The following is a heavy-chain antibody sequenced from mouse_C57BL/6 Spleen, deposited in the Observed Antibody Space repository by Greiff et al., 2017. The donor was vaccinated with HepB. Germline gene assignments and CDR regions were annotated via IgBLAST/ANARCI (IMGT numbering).Heavy chain of an antibody. J-gene: IGHJ3*01. CDR1: GFTFSDYG. V-gene: IGHV5-17*01. CDR3: ANYDWFAY. D-gene: IGHD2-4*01. Sequence: EVKLVESGGGLVKPGGSLKLSCAASGFTFSDYGMHWVRQAPEKGLEWVAYISSGSSTIYYADKVKGRFTISRDNAKNTLFLQMTSLRSEDTAMYYCANYDWFAYWGQGTLVTVSA. CDR2: ISSGSSTI.